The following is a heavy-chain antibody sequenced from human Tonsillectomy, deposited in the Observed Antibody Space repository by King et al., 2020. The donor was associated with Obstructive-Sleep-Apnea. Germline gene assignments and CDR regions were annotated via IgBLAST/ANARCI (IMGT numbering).Heavy chain of an antibody. CDR2: ISADNGHT. V-gene: IGHV1-18*01. CDR3: ARGGWFGELEYNWFDP. Sequence: VQLVESGAEVKKPGASVKVSCKASGYTFTSYGITWVRQAPGQGLECRGWISADNGHTNYAHNLQGRVTMTTDTSTNTAYMELRSLRSDDTAVYFCARGGWFGELEYNWFDPWGQGTLVAVSS. J-gene: IGHJ5*02. CDR1: GYTFTSYG. D-gene: IGHD3-10*01.